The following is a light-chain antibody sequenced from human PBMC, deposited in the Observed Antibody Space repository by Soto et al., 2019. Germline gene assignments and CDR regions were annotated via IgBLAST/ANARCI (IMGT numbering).Light chain of an antibody. V-gene: IGKV3-20*01. Sequence: EIVLTQSPGTLSLSPGERAALSCRASQSIANNYLAWYQQKPGQAPRLLIFTASGRAAGVPDRFSGSGSGTDFTLTITTLEPEDFAVYYCQHFGASPSSFGQGTKVEIK. CDR1: QSIANNY. CDR3: QHFGASPSS. J-gene: IGKJ2*01. CDR2: TAS.